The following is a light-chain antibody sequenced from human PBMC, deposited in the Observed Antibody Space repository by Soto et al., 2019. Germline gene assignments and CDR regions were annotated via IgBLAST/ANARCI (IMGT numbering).Light chain of an antibody. Sequence: EIVLTQSPATLSLSPGERATLSCRASQSISSYLAWYQQKPGQAPRLLIYGASNRATGIPARFSGSGSGTDFTLTISSLGPEDFALYYCQQRSNWPPAFGQGTRVDIK. CDR3: QQRSNWPPA. CDR1: QSISSY. J-gene: IGKJ1*01. CDR2: GAS. V-gene: IGKV3-11*01.